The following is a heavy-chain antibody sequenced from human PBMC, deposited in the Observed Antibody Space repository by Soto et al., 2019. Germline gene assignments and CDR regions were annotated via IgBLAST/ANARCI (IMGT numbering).Heavy chain of an antibody. V-gene: IGHV3-15*07. J-gene: IGHJ4*02. CDR3: NRLGLKYNSGWCEVSN. CDR1: GFTFSNVW. CDR2: IKSKIDGGTT. D-gene: IGHD6-19*01. Sequence: EAQLVESGGGLVKPGGSLRLSCAASGFTFSNVWMNWVRQAPGKGLEWVGRIKSKIDGGTTDYAAHVKGRFTISRDNSKTTLYLEMNSLETEATYVYYCNRLGLKYNSGWCEVSNRGEGTVVTVSS.